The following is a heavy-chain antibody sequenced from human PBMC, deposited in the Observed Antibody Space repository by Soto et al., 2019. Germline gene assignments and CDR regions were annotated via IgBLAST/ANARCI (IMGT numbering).Heavy chain of an antibody. CDR2: INHSGST. D-gene: IGHD3-22*01. V-gene: IGHV4-34*01. Sequence: SETLSLTCAVYGGSFSGYYWSWIRQPPGKGLEWIGEINHSGSTNYNPSLKSRVTISVDTSKNQFSLKLSSVTAADTAVYYCARSSRHHYYDTGGYYRGRAFDIWGQGTMVTVSS. CDR1: GGSFSGYY. J-gene: IGHJ3*02. CDR3: ARSSRHHYYDTGGYYRGRAFDI.